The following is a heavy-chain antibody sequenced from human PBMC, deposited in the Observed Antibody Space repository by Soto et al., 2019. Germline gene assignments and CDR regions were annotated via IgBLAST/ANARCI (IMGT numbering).Heavy chain of an antibody. CDR1: GGSISSSNW. V-gene: IGHV4-4*02. CDR3: AREGAYYDSSGYEYYFDY. J-gene: IGHJ4*02. Sequence: QVQLQESGPGLVKPSGTLSLTCAVSGGSISSSNWWSWVRQPPGKGLEWIGEIYHSGSTNYNPSLKSRVTISVHKSKNPFSLKLSSVTAADTAVYYCAREGAYYDSSGYEYYFDYWGQGTLVTVSS. CDR2: IYHSGST. D-gene: IGHD3-22*01.